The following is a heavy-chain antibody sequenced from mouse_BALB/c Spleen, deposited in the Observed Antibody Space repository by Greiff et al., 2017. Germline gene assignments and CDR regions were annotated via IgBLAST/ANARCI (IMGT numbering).Heavy chain of an antibody. J-gene: IGHJ1*01. V-gene: IGHV7-1*02. D-gene: IGHD2-3*01. Sequence: EVMLVESGGGLVQPGGSLRLSCATSGFTFSDFYMEWVRQPPGKRLEWIAASRNKANDYTTEYSASVKGRFIVSRDTSQSILYLQMNALRAEDTAIYYCARAPIYDGYYGGYFDVWGAGTTVTVSS. CDR3: ARAPIYDGYYGGYFDV. CDR2: SRNKANDYTT. CDR1: GFTFSDFY.